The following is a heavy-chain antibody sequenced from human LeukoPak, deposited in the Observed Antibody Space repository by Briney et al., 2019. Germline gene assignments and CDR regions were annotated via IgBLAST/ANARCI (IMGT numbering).Heavy chain of an antibody. V-gene: IGHV3-74*03. CDR2: INSDGSIT. D-gene: IGHD4-17*01. CDR3: ALQRYGDYSNMDV. J-gene: IGHJ6*02. CDR1: EFTSNSYW. Sequence: GGSLRLSCAASEFTSNSYWMHWVRQAPGKGLMWVSYINSDGSITKYADSVKGRFTISRDNAKNTLYLQMNSLRAEDTAVYYCALQRYGDYSNMDVWGQGTTVTVSS.